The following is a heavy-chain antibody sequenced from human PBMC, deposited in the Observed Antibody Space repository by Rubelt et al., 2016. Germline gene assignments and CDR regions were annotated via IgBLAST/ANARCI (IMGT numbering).Heavy chain of an antibody. D-gene: IGHD6-13*01. CDR2: IYYSGST. Sequence: QVQLQESGPGLVKPSETLSLTCTVSGGSISSYYWSWIRQPPGKGLEWIGYIYYSGSTNYNPSLKSRVTISVDTSKNQFSLKLSSVTAADTAVYYCARTYSSIGEKAEDRTFDYWGQGTLVTVSS. CDR1: GGSISSYY. CDR3: ARTYSSIGEKAEDRTFDY. J-gene: IGHJ4*02. V-gene: IGHV4-59*08.